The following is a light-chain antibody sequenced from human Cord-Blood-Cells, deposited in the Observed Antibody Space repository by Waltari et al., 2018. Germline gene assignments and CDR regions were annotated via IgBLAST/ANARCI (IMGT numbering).Light chain of an antibody. CDR1: SSDVGGYNY. V-gene: IGLV2-14*03. J-gene: IGLJ3*02. CDR2: DVI. Sequence: QSALTQPASVSGSPGQSITISCTGTSSDVGGYNYVSWYQQHPGKAPKLMIYDVINRPSRVSKPFSGSKSGNTASLTISALQAEDEADYYCSAYTSSSTWLFGGGTKLTVL. CDR3: SAYTSSSTWL.